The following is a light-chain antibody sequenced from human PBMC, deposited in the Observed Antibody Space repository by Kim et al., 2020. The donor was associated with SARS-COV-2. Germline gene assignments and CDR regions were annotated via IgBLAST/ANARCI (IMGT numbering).Light chain of an antibody. J-gene: IGKJ2*01. CDR2: DAS. Sequence: LSLSPGERATLSCRASQSVSRQLVWYQQKPGQAPRLLIYDASNRATGIPARFSGSGSGTDFTLTISSLEPEDFAVYYCQHRTNGPTFGPGTKLEI. V-gene: IGKV3-11*01. CDR3: QHRTNGPT. CDR1: QSVSRQ.